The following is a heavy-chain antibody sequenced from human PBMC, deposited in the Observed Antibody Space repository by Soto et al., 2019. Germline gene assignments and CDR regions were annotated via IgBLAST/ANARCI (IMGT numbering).Heavy chain of an antibody. J-gene: IGHJ4*02. Sequence: VAVIWYDGSNKYYADSVKGRFTISRDNSKNTVYLQMNSLRAEDTAVYYCARMGGGYPDYWGQGTLVTVSS. CDR3: ARMGGGYPDY. D-gene: IGHD5-18*01. CDR2: IWYDGSNK. V-gene: IGHV3-33*01.